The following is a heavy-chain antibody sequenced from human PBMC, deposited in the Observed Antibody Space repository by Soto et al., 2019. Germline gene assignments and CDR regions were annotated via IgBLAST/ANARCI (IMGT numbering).Heavy chain of an antibody. J-gene: IGHJ6*03. CDR2: IRSKAYGGTT. D-gene: IGHD3-3*01. V-gene: IGHV3-49*03. Sequence: GGSLRLSCTASGFTFGDYAMSWFRQAPGKGLEWVGFIRSKAYGGTTEYAASVKGRFTISRDDSKSIAYLQMNSLKTEDTAVYYCTRYYDFWSGNYYYYYMDVWGKGTTVTVSS. CDR3: TRYYDFWSGNYYYYYMDV. CDR1: GFTFGDYA.